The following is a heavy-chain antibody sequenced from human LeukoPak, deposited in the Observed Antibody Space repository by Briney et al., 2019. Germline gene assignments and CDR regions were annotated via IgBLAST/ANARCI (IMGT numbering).Heavy chain of an antibody. CDR3: AKGRRAAYCGGDCYSDY. CDR1: GFTFSSYG. D-gene: IGHD2-21*02. V-gene: IGHV3-23*01. Sequence: PGGSLRLSCAASGFTFSSYGMSWVRQAPGKGPEWVSASSCSGGSTYYADSVKGRFTISRDNSKNTLYLQMNSLRSEDTAVYYCAKGRRAAYCGGDCYSDYWGQGTLVTVSS. CDR2: SSCSGGST. J-gene: IGHJ4*02.